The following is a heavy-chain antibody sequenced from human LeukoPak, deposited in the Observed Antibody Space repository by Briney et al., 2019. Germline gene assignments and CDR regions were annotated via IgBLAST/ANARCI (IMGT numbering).Heavy chain of an antibody. J-gene: IGHJ3*02. V-gene: IGHV4-38-2*02. D-gene: IGHD6-6*01. CDR2: IYHGGST. CDR1: NYSISSGYY. Sequence: KPSETLSLTCTVSNYSISSGYYWGWIRQSPGKGLEWIGSIYHGGSTYYNPSLRSRVIVSVDTSKNQFSLKLSSVTAADTAVYYCARESARHSTLKAFDIWGQGTMVTVSS. CDR3: ARESARHSTLKAFDI.